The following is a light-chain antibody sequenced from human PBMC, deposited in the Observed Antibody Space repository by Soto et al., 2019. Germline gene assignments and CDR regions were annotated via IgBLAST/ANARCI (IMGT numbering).Light chain of an antibody. V-gene: IGLV2-8*01. CDR3: TSYVGSDIWV. CDR1: SSDVGAYKY. Sequence: QSALTQPPSASGSPGQSVTISCTGTSSDVGAYKYVSWYQQYPGKAPKLMIYEVSKRPSGVPERFSGSKSSNTASLTVSGLQAEDEADYYCTSYVGSDIWVFGGGTKVTVL. CDR2: EVS. J-gene: IGLJ3*02.